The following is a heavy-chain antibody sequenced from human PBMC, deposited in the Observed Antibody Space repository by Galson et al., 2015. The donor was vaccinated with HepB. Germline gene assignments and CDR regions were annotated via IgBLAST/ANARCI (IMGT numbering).Heavy chain of an antibody. CDR3: ARLGYSSGWPDAFDI. D-gene: IGHD6-19*01. V-gene: IGHV5-51*01. Sequence: QSGAEVKKPGESLKISCQGSGSSFTTYWIGWVRQMPGKGLEWMGVIYPGDSDTRYRPSFQGQVTIPADKSISTAHLQWSSLKASDTAMYYGARLGYSSGWPDAFDIWGQGTMVTVSS. CDR2: IYPGDSDT. J-gene: IGHJ3*02. CDR1: GSSFTTYW.